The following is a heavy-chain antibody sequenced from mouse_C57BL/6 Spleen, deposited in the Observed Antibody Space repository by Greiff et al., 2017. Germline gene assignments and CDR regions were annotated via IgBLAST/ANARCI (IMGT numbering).Heavy chain of an antibody. CDR1: GYTFTSYW. J-gene: IGHJ2*01. CDR3: ARGRGFDY. V-gene: IGHV1-50*01. CDR2: IDPSDSYT. Sequence: QVQLQQPGAELVKPGASVKLSCKASGYTFTSYWMQWVKQRPGQGLEWIGEIDPSDSYTNYNQKFKGKATLTVDTSSSTAHMQLSSLTSEDSAVYYCARGRGFDYWGQGTTLTVSS.